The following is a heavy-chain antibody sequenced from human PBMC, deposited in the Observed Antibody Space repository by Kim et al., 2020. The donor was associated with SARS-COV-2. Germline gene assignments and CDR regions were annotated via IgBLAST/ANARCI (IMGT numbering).Heavy chain of an antibody. J-gene: IGHJ1*01. D-gene: IGHD3-3*01. V-gene: IGHV4-39*01. Sequence: SETLSLTCTVSGGSISSSSYYWGWIRQPPGKGLEWIGSIYYSGSTYYNPSLKSRVTISVDTSKNKFSLKLSSVTAADTAVYYCARHNYDFWSGYYEVEYFQLWGQGTLVTVSS. CDR1: GGSISSSSYY. CDR2: IYYSGST. CDR3: ARHNYDFWSGYYEVEYFQL.